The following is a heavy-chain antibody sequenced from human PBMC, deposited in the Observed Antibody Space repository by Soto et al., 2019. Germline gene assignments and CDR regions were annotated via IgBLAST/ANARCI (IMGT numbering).Heavy chain of an antibody. J-gene: IGHJ3*02. V-gene: IGHV1-18*01. D-gene: IGHD3-16*01. Sequence: ASVKVSCKSSGYSFSNYNFCWVRQAPGQGLEWLGWISGYNGNTNYAQKLQGRVTMTTDSFTSTAYTELRSLRSDDTAVYYCARDKVWGGFDIWGQGTMVTVSS. CDR2: ISGYNGNT. CDR1: GYSFSNYN. CDR3: ARDKVWGGFDI.